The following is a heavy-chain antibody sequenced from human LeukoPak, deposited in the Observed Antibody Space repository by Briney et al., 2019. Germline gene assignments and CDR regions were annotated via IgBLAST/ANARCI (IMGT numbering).Heavy chain of an antibody. CDR3: ARARRIAAAGTGGAWFDP. D-gene: IGHD6-13*01. Sequence: ASVKVSRKASGYTFTGYYMHWVRQAPGQGLEWMGWINPNSGGTNYAQKFQGWVTMTRDTSISTAYMELSRLRSDDTAVYYCARARRIAAAGTGGAWFDPWGQGTLVTVSS. CDR2: INPNSGGT. V-gene: IGHV1-2*04. CDR1: GYTFTGYY. J-gene: IGHJ5*02.